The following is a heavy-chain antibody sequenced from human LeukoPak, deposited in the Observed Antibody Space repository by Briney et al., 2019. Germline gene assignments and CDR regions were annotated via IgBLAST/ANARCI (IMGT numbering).Heavy chain of an antibody. Sequence: SETLSLTCAVYGGSFSGYYWSWIRQPPGKGLEWIGYIYYSGSTNYNPSLKSRVTISVDTSKNQFSLKLSSVTAADTAVYYCARSPYSSSSEFDYWGQGTLVTVSS. D-gene: IGHD6-6*01. CDR3: ARSPYSSSSEFDY. CDR1: GGSFSGYY. J-gene: IGHJ4*02. V-gene: IGHV4-59*01. CDR2: IYYSGST.